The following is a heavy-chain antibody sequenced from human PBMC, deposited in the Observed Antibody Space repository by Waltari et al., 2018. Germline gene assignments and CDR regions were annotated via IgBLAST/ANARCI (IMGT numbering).Heavy chain of an antibody. J-gene: IGHJ6*03. Sequence: EVQLVRSGAEVKTPGESVQISCQGSGYSFTSYWIGWFRRMTGTGLEWMGRVPRGDSNTETRPSCQGKDTTSVEKGSSTGYLQWSSLKASDSAMYYRARNKVFGDIVTGNFIYYDMDVWGKGTPVTVSS. CDR1: GYSFTSYW. CDR2: VPRGDSNT. V-gene: IGHV5-51*06. CDR3: ARNKVFGDIVTGNFIYYDMDV. D-gene: IGHD3-9*01.